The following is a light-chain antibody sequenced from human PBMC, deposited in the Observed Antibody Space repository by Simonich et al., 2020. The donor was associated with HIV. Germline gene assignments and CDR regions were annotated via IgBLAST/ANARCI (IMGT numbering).Light chain of an antibody. CDR1: SSDVGIYNL. V-gene: IGLV2-23*01. CDR3: CSYAGSSTWV. J-gene: IGLJ3*02. Sequence: QSALTQPASVSWSPGQSITISCTGTSSDVGIYNLVSWYQQHPGKAPKLLIYEGSKRPSGVSNSFSGSKSGNKASLTISGLQAEDEADYYCCSYAGSSTWVFGGGTKLTVL. CDR2: EGS.